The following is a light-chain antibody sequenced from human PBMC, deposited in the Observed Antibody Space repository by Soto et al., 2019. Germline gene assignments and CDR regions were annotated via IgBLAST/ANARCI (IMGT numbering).Light chain of an antibody. CDR3: CSYAGSYTYV. V-gene: IGLV2-11*01. CDR2: DVS. Sequence: QSVLTQPRSVXXSXXXXXXISCTGTSSDVGDYNFVSWYQQYPGKAPKLVIYDVSKRPSGVPDRFSGSKSGNTASLTISGLQADDDADYYCCSYAGSYTYVFGSGTKVTVL. CDR1: SSDVGDYNF. J-gene: IGLJ1*01.